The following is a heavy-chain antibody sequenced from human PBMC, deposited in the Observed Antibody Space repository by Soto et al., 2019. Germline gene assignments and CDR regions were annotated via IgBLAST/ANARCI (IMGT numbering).Heavy chain of an antibody. CDR2: INHSGST. CDR3: ARGVYCSGGSCHYINWFDP. J-gene: IGHJ5*02. V-gene: IGHV4-34*01. CDR1: GGSFSGYY. Sequence: SETLSLTCAVYGGSFSGYYWSWIRQPPGKGLEWIGEINHSGSTNYNPSLKSRVTISVDTSKNQFSLKLSSVTAADTAVYYCARGVYCSGGSCHYINWFDPWGQGTRGTVSA. D-gene: IGHD2-15*01.